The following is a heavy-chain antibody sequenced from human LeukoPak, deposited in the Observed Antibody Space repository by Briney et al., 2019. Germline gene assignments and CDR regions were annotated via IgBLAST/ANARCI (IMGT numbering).Heavy chain of an antibody. Sequence: GGSLRLSCAASEFTFSSYEMNWVRQAPGKGLEWILHISSSGTTTQYADSVKGRFTISRDNARNSVDLQMSSLRAEDTAVYYCARRKGFYGMDVWGQGTTVTVSS. CDR1: EFTFSSYE. V-gene: IGHV3-48*03. J-gene: IGHJ6*02. CDR3: ARRKGFYGMDV. CDR2: ISSSGTTT.